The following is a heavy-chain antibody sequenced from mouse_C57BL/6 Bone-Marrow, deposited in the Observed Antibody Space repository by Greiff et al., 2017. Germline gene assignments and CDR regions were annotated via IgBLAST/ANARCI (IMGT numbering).Heavy chain of an antibody. V-gene: IGHV3-6*01. CDR1: GYSITSGYY. CDR2: ISYDGSN. Sequence: EVQLVESGPGLVKPSQSLSLTCSVTGYSITSGYYWNWIRQFPGNKLEWMGYISYDGSNNYNPSLKNRISITRDTSKNQFFLKLNSVTTEDTATYYGAREGYYYAMDYWGQGTSVTVSS. J-gene: IGHJ4*01. CDR3: AREGYYYAMDY.